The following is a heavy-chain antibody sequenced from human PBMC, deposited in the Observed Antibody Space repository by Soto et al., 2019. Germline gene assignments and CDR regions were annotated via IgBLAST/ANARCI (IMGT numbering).Heavy chain of an antibody. CDR3: ARTTFYDIFTAYYSLFDY. D-gene: IGHD3-9*01. CDR2: SSDSRSS. Sequence: QVQLQESGPGLVKPSQTLTLTCTVSGGSISSGSFYWSWIRQHAGKGLGWIGHSSDSRSSYYNPSHESRVTISVDTSQNQFSLKLSAVTAADTAVYFCARTTFYDIFTAYYSLFDYWGQGTLVTVSS. J-gene: IGHJ4*02. CDR1: GGSISSGSFY. V-gene: IGHV4-31*03.